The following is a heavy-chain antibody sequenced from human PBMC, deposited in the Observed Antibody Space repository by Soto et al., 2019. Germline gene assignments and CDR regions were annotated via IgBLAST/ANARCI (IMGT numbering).Heavy chain of an antibody. J-gene: IGHJ3*02. CDR2: ISGSGYET. V-gene: IGHV3-23*04. D-gene: IGHD4-17*01. Sequence: EVQLVESGGGLIRPGGSLTLSCAASGFTVTYAWMDWVRQAPGKGLEWVSAISGSGYETYYADSVKGRFTISRDNSINMLYLQMNSLRTEDTAVYYCAHPRGYGVFDAYDIWGQGAMVTVSS. CDR3: AHPRGYGVFDAYDI. CDR1: GFTVTYAW.